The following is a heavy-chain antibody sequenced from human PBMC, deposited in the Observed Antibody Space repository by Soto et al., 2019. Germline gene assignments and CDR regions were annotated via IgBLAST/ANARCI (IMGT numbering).Heavy chain of an antibody. CDR2: MNPNSGNT. Sequence: QVQPVQSGAEVKKPGASVKVSCKASGYTFTSYGIIWVRQATGQGLEWMGWMNPNSGNTGYAQKFHSRVTMTRNTSLSTAYMGLSSLRSENTAAYSCARWRDYYSRAAFDIWGQGRMVTVSS. CDR3: ARWRDYYSRAAFDI. J-gene: IGHJ3*02. CDR1: GYTFTSYG. D-gene: IGHD2-21*01. V-gene: IGHV1-8*01.